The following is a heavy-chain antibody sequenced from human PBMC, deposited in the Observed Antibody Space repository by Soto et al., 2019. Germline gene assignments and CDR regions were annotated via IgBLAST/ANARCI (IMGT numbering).Heavy chain of an antibody. D-gene: IGHD3-3*01. CDR1: GFTFSSYA. Sequence: GGSLRLSCAASGFTFSSYAMSWVRQAPGKGLEWVSAISGSGGSTYYADSVKGRFTISRDNSKNTLYLQMNSLRAEDTAVYYCAKALPIGGPTPREWFDPWGQGTLVTVSS. CDR3: AKALPIGGPTPREWFDP. V-gene: IGHV3-23*01. J-gene: IGHJ5*02. CDR2: ISGSGGST.